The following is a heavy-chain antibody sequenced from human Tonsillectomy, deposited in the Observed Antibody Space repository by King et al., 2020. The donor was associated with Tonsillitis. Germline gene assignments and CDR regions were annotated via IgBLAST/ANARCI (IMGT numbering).Heavy chain of an antibody. Sequence: QLVQSGGGVVQPGRSLRLSCAASGFTLSTYAIHRVRQAPGKGLEWVAVVSYDGNYKYYADSVKGRFTISRDNAKNTLYLQMNSLRAEDTAVYYCARYRGEQQLVYSFDYWGQGTLVTVSS. CDR1: GFTLSTYA. D-gene: IGHD6-13*01. CDR3: ARYRGEQQLVYSFDY. J-gene: IGHJ4*02. V-gene: IGHV3-30*04. CDR2: VSYDGNYK.